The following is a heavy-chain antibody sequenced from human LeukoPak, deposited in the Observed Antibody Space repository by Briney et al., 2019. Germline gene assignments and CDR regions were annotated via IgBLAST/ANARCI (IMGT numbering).Heavy chain of an antibody. CDR3: ARGGTLMVYAPYFDY. Sequence: PSETLSLTCAVYGGSFSGYYWGWIRQPPGKGLGWIGEINHSGSTNYNPSLKGRVTISVDTSKNQFSLKLSSVTAADTAVYYCARGGTLMVYAPYFDYWGQGTLVTVSS. V-gene: IGHV4-34*01. D-gene: IGHD2-8*01. CDR2: INHSGST. J-gene: IGHJ4*02. CDR1: GGSFSGYY.